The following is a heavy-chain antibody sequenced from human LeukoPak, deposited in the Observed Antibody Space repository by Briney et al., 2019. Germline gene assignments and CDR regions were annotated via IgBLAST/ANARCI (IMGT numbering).Heavy chain of an antibody. CDR1: GYTFTGFY. CDR2: INPNIGGT. V-gene: IGHV1-2*02. D-gene: IGHD3-10*01. Sequence: ASVKVSCKASGYTFTGFYIHWVRQAPGQGPEWMGWINPNIGGTNYAQKFRGRVSLTRDTSTSTAYMELNSLRSDDTAVYYCARCGSGTDLGDYYFMDVWGKGTTVTVSS. J-gene: IGHJ6*03. CDR3: ARCGSGTDLGDYYFMDV.